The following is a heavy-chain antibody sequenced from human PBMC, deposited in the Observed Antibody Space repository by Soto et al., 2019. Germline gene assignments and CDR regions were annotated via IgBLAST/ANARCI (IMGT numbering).Heavy chain of an antibody. J-gene: IGHJ6*02. V-gene: IGHV2-70*01. CDR1: GLSLSTSGMC. CDR2: IDWDDDK. Sequence: SGPTLVNPTQTLTLSCTFSGLSLSTSGMCVSWIRQPPVKALEWLALIDWDDDKYYSTSLKTRLTISKDTSKNQVVLTMTNMDPGDTATYYFTRLYSSSSRAYYYYYGMYVWGQGTTVTVSS. D-gene: IGHD6-6*01. CDR3: TRLYSSSSRAYYYYYGMYV.